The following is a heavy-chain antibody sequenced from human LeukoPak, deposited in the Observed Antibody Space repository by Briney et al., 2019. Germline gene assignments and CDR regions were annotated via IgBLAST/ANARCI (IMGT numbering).Heavy chain of an antibody. D-gene: IGHD3-22*01. CDR2: IYYSGST. CDR3: AREQDYYDSSGTPLGAFDI. CDR1: GGSISSYY. V-gene: IGHV4-59*12. J-gene: IGHJ3*02. Sequence: SETLSLTCTVSGGSISSYYWSWIRQPPGKGLEWIGYIYYSGSTNYNPSLKSRVTISVDTSKNQFSLKLSSVTAADTAVYYCAREQDYYDSSGTPLGAFDIWGQGTMVTVSS.